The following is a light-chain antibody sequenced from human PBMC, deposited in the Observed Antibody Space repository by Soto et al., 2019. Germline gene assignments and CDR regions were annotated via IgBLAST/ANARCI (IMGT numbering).Light chain of an antibody. Sequence: EIVLTQSPVTLSLPPGERATLSCSASQSVNSYLAWYQQKPGQAPRLLIYEASNRATGIPARFSGSGSGTDFTLTISSLEPEDFAVYYCLQRNSWPNTFGQGTKLEIK. CDR3: LQRNSWPNT. J-gene: IGKJ2*01. CDR1: QSVNSY. CDR2: EAS. V-gene: IGKV3-11*01.